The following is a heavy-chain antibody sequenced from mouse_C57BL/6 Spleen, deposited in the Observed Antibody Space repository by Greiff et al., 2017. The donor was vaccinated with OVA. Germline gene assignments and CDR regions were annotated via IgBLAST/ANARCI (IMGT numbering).Heavy chain of an antibody. J-gene: IGHJ4*01. CDR1: GYTFTDYN. V-gene: IGHV1-18*01. Sequence: EVKLMESGPELVKPGASVKIPCKASGYTFTDYNMDWVKQSHGQSLEWIGDINPNNGGTIYNQKFKGKATLTVDKSSSTAYMELRSLTSEDTAVYYCARFDIITTVVANHAMDYWGQGTSVTVSS. D-gene: IGHD1-1*01. CDR3: ARFDIITTVVANHAMDY. CDR2: INPNNGGT.